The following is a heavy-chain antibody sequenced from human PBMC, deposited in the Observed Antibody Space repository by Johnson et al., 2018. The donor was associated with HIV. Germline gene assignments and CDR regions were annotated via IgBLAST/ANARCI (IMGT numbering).Heavy chain of an antibody. V-gene: IGHV3-20*04. CDR3: ARGLSNYGCSQAFDS. D-gene: IGHD4-11*01. J-gene: IGHJ3*02. CDR2: INWNGGST. Sequence: VQLVESGGGVVQPGGSLRLSCAASGFAFSNYAMHWVRQAPGKGLEWVSGINWNGGSTGYADSVKGRFTISRDNAKNSLYLQMNSLKAEDTALNYCARGLSNYGCSQAFDSWGQGTMVTVSS. CDR1: GFAFSNYA.